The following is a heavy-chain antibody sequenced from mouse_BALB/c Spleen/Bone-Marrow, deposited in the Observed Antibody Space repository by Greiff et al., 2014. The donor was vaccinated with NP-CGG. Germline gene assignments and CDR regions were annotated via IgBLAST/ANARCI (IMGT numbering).Heavy chain of an antibody. CDR2: ISSGDGYT. V-gene: IGHV5-6*02. CDR1: EFTFSSYG. D-gene: IGHD1-1*01. J-gene: IGHJ3*01. Sequence: EVKLVESGGALVKPGGSLKLSCAASEFTFSSYGMSWVRQTPDKRLEWVATISSGDGYTYYPDSVKGRFTISRDNAKNTLYLQMSSLTSEDSAMYYCARQRGGGYYGFFAYWGQGTLVTVSA. CDR3: ARQRGGGYYGFFAY.